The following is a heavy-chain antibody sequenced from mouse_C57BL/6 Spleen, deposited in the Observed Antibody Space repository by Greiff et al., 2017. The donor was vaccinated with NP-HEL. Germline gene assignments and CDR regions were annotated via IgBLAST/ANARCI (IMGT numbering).Heavy chain of an antibody. CDR1: GFTFSNYW. Sequence: EVQLVKSGGGLVQPGGSMKLSCVASGFTFSNYWMNWVRQSPEKGLEWVAQIRLKSDNYATHYAESVKGRFTISRDDSKSSVYLQMNNLRAEDTGIYYCTAIYYDYPYWGQGTLVTVSA. CDR3: TAIYYDYPY. CDR2: IRLKSDNYAT. D-gene: IGHD2-4*01. V-gene: IGHV6-3*01. J-gene: IGHJ3*01.